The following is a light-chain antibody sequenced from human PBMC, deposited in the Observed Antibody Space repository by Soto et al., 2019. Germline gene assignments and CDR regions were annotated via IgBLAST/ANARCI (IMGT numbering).Light chain of an antibody. J-gene: IGKJ5*01. CDR2: DAS. CDR1: QSISSF. CDR3: QQRSNWPIT. V-gene: IGKV1-5*01. Sequence: DIQMTQSPSTLSASVGDRVTITCRASQSISSFLAWYQQKPGKAPKLLIYDASSLESGVPSRFSGSGSGTEFTLTISSLEPEDFAVYYCQQRSNWPITFGQGTRLEIK.